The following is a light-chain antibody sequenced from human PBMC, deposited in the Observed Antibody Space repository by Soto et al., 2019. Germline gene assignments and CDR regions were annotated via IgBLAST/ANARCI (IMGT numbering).Light chain of an antibody. Sequence: QSALTQPPSASGTPGQRVTISCSGSRSNIGSNTVNWYQQLPGSAPKLLIYSNNQRPSGVPDRFSGSKSGTSASLAISGLQSEDEADYYCAAWDDSLNGFDVFGTGTKVTV. CDR2: SNN. J-gene: IGLJ1*01. CDR1: RSNIGSNT. V-gene: IGLV1-44*01. CDR3: AAWDDSLNGFDV.